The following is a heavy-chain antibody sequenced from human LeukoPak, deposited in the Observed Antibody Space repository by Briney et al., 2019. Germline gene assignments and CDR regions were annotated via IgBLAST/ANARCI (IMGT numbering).Heavy chain of an antibody. D-gene: IGHD3-3*01. V-gene: IGHV1-2*02. Sequence: PVASVKVSCKASGYTFTGYYMHWVRQAPGQGLEWMGWINPNSGGTNYAQKFQGRVTMTRDTSISTAYMELSRLRPDDTAVYYCARAGGYYDFWSGYPPDYWGQGTLVTVSS. J-gene: IGHJ4*02. CDR2: INPNSGGT. CDR1: GYTFTGYY. CDR3: ARAGGYYDFWSGYPPDY.